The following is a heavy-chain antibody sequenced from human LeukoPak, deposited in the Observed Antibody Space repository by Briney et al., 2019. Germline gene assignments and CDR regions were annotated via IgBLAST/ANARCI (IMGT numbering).Heavy chain of an antibody. V-gene: IGHV3-23*01. Sequence: PGGPLRLSCAASGLTFSSYAMSWVRQAPGKGLEWVSAISGSGGSTYYADSVKGRFTISRDNSKNTLYLQMNSLRAEDTAVYYCAKRGFSSSWFYWGQGTLVTVSS. CDR1: GLTFSSYA. J-gene: IGHJ4*02. D-gene: IGHD6-13*01. CDR2: ISGSGGST. CDR3: AKRGFSSSWFY.